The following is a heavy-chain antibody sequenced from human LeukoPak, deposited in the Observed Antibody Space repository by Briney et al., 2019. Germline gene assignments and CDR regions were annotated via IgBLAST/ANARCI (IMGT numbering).Heavy chain of an antibody. Sequence: ASVKVSCKASGYTFTSYGISWVRQAPGQGLEWMGWISAYNGNTNYAQKLQGRVTMTTDTSTSTAYMELRSLRSDDTAVYYCARGAIFGVVIIHVDYWGQGTLVTVSS. CDR3: ARGAIFGVVIIHVDY. CDR2: ISAYNGNT. J-gene: IGHJ4*02. CDR1: GYTFTSYG. D-gene: IGHD3-3*01. V-gene: IGHV1-18*01.